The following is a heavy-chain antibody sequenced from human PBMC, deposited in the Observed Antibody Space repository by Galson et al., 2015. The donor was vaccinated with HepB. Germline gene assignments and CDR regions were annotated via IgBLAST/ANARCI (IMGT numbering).Heavy chain of an antibody. CDR1: GFTFSSYS. J-gene: IGHJ6*03. V-gene: IGHV3-48*01. D-gene: IGHD2-8*02. CDR2: ISSSSSTI. CDR3: ARCQVYCTGGVCSIGEYYYYYMDV. Sequence: SLRLSCAASGFTFSSYSMNWVRQAPGKGLEWVSYISSSSSTIYYADSVKGRFTISRDNAKNSLYLQMNSLRAEDTAVYYCARCQVYCTGGVCSIGEYYYYYMDVW.